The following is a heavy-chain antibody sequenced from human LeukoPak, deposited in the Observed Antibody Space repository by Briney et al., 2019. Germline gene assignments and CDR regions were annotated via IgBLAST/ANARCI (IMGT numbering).Heavy chain of an antibody. CDR3: ITGEGDY. CDR1: GFTFSNHV. D-gene: IGHD7-27*01. Sequence: GGSLRLSCAASGFTFSNHVMTWVRQAPGKGLQWISLITTTGETTYYADSVKGRFTISRDNSKNTLYLQMNSLRAEDTAVYYCITGEGDYWGQGTLVTVSS. CDR2: ITTTGETT. J-gene: IGHJ4*02. V-gene: IGHV3-23*01.